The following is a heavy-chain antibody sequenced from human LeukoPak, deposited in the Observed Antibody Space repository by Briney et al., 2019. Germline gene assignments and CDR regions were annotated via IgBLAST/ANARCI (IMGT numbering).Heavy chain of an antibody. CDR3: ARSLYCSSTSCYLPYYMDV. D-gene: IGHD2-2*01. CDR1: GGSISSGSYY. J-gene: IGHJ6*03. Sequence: SETLSLTCTVSGGSISSGSYYWSWIRQPAGKGLEWIGRIYTSGSTNYNPSLKSRVTISVDTSKNQFSLKLSSVTAADTAVYYCARSLYCSSTSCYLPYYMDVWGKGTTVTVSS. CDR2: IYTSGST. V-gene: IGHV4-61*02.